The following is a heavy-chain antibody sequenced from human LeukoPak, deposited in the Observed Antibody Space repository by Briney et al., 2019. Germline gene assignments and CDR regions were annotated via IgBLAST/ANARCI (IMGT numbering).Heavy chain of an antibody. Sequence: AASVKVSCKASGYTSTSYDINWVRQATGQGLEWMGWMNPNSGNTGYAQKFQGRVTMTRNTSISTAYMELSSLRSEDTAVYYCARGENFRSTDDVIDYWGQGTLVAVSS. CDR3: ARGENFRSTDDVIDY. D-gene: IGHD4-11*01. CDR2: MNPNSGNT. J-gene: IGHJ4*02. V-gene: IGHV1-8*01. CDR1: GYTSTSYD.